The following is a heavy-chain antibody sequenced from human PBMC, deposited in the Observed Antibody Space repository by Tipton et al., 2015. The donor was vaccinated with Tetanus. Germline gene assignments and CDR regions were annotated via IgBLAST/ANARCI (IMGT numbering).Heavy chain of an antibody. J-gene: IGHJ5*02. CDR3: ARATYYDYVWGSRGFDP. CDR1: GGSFSGYY. CDR2: INHSGST. D-gene: IGHD3-16*01. V-gene: IGHV4-34*01. Sequence: LRLSCAVYGGSFSGYYWSWIRQPPGKGLEWIGEINHSGSTNYNPSLKSRVTISVDTSKNQFSLKLSSATAADTAVYYCARATYYDYVWGSRGFDPWGQGTLVTVSS.